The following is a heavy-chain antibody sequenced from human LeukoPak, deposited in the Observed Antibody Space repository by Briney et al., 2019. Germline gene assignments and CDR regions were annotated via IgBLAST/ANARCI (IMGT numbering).Heavy chain of an antibody. V-gene: IGHV3-48*03. CDR2: ISSSGSTI. D-gene: IGHD1-7*01. CDR3: ASYNWNFLNDY. J-gene: IGHJ4*02. Sequence: GGSLRLSCAASGFTFGSYEMNWVRQAPGKGLEWVSYISSSGSTIYYADSVKGRFTISRDNAKNTLYLQMNSLRAEDTAVYYCASYNWNFLNDYWGQGTLVTVSS. CDR1: GFTFGSYE.